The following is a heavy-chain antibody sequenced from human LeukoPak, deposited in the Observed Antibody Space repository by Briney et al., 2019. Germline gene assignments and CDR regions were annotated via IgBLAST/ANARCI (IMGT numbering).Heavy chain of an antibody. CDR2: IIPIFGTA. V-gene: IGHV1-69*13. D-gene: IGHD3-10*01. CDR3: ASSITMVRGVYDAFDI. CDR1: GGTFSSYA. J-gene: IGHJ3*02. Sequence: ASVKVSCKASGGTFSSYAISWVRQAPGQGLEWMGGIIPIFGTANYAQKFQGRVTITADESTSTAYMELSSLRSEDTAVYYCASSITMVRGVYDAFDIWGQGTMVTVSS.